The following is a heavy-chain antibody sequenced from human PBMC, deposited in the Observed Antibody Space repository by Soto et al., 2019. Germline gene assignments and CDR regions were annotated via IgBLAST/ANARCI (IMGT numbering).Heavy chain of an antibody. Sequence: SETLSLTCTVSGGSISSYYWSWIRQPPGKGLEWIGYIYYSWYTDYNPSLKSRVTISVDTSKNQFSLKLSSVTAADTAVYYCARVDITVAAKAYDYWGQGTLVTVSS. CDR3: ARVDITVAAKAYDY. CDR2: IYYSWYT. CDR1: GGSISSYY. D-gene: IGHD6-19*01. V-gene: IGHV4-59*01. J-gene: IGHJ4*02.